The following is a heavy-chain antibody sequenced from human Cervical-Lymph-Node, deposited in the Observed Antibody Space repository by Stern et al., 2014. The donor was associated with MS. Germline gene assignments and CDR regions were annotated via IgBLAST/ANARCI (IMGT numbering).Heavy chain of an antibody. J-gene: IGHJ5*02. CDR1: GCTFRNYG. CDR2: IIPTFGSA. CDR3: ARDVASGNSSGYLHWFDP. Sequence: VQLVQSGADVMKPGSSVKVSCEASGCTFRNYGISWLRQAPGQGLEWIGGIIPTFGSASYAQRFQGRVTFIADESTRTAYMELNSLTSGDTAVYYCARDVASGNSSGYLHWFDPWGQGTLVTVSS. V-gene: IGHV1-69*01. D-gene: IGHD6-13*01.